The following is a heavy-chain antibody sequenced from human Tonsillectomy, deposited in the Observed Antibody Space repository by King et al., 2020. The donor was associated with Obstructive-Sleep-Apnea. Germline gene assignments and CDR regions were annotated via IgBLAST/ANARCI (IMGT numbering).Heavy chain of an antibody. CDR3: AKGSDSGWYEPRFDY. D-gene: IGHD6-19*01. CDR1: GFTFSSCG. J-gene: IGHJ4*02. CDR2: ISYDGSNK. Sequence: VQLVESGGGVVQPGRSLRLSCAASGFTFSSCGMHWVRQAPGKGLEWVAVISYDGSNKYYADSVKGRFTISRDNSKNTLYLQMNSLRAEDTAVYYCAKGSDSGWYEPRFDYWGQGTLVTVSS. V-gene: IGHV3-30*18.